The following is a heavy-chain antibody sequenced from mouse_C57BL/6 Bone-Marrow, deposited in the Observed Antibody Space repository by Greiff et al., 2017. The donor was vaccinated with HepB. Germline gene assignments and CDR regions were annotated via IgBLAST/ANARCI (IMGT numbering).Heavy chain of an antibody. CDR2: INPGSGGT. J-gene: IGHJ3*01. D-gene: IGHD1-1*01. CDR1: GYAFTNYL. Sequence: VQGVESGAELVRPGTSVKVSCKASGYAFTNYLIEWVKQRPGQGLEWIGVINPGSGGTNYNEKFKGKATLTADKSSSTAYRQLSSLTAEDSAVYCCARNYGSSPAWFAYWGQGTLVTVSA. V-gene: IGHV1-54*01. CDR3: ARNYGSSPAWFAY.